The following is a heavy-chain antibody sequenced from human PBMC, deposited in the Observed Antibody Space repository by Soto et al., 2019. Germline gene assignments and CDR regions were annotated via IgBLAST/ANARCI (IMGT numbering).Heavy chain of an antibody. V-gene: IGHV4-61*01. CDR3: ARDSSGRHDY. D-gene: IGHD3-22*01. CDR1: GGSVRSGSYY. Sequence: SETLSLTCSVSGGSVRSGSYYWTWIRQPPGKGLEWIGYIYQSGTTNYNASLKSRVTISIDTSKNQFFLKLNSVTAADTAVYYCARDSSGRHDYWGQGTLVTVS. CDR2: IYQSGTT. J-gene: IGHJ4*02.